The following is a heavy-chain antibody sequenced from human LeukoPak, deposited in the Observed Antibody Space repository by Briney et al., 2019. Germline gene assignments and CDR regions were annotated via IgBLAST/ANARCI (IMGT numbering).Heavy chain of an antibody. CDR2: VHPDTGYA. CDR1: GYPFTTYE. J-gene: IGHJ5*02. Sequence: ASVNVSCKTSGYPFTTYEINWVRQAAGQGLEWMGWVHPDTGYADYAQKFQGRVTMTSDTSISTAYMELSSLRSDDTAVYFCARGPRSDPWGQGTLVTVSS. V-gene: IGHV1-8*01. CDR3: ARGPRSDP.